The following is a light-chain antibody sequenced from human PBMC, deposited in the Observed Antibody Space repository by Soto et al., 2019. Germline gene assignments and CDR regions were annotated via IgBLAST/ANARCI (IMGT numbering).Light chain of an antibody. CDR2: DVF. V-gene: IGKV3-20*01. CDR1: QVLSSNY. J-gene: IGKJ4*01. CDR3: QQYFSSELT. Sequence: VVLTQSPGTLSLSPGQRATLSCRASQVLSSNYLAWYQQRPGQAPRLLIYDVFSRATGIPDRFSGSGSGSDFTLTIXRLEPEXSXXYYCQQYFSSELTFGGGTKVELK.